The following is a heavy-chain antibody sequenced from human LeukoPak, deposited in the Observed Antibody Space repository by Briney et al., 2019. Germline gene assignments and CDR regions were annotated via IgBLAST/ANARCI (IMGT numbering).Heavy chain of an antibody. V-gene: IGHV1-69*04. D-gene: IGHD3-22*01. J-gene: IGHJ5*02. CDR3: ARGPNYYDSSGPTGGFDP. CDR1: GGAFSSYA. Sequence: SVKVSCKASGGAFSSYAISWVRQAPGQGLEWMGRIIPILGIANYTQKFQGRVTITADKSTSTAYMELSSLRSEDTAVYYCARGPNYYDSSGPTGGFDPWGQGTLVTVSS. CDR2: IIPILGIA.